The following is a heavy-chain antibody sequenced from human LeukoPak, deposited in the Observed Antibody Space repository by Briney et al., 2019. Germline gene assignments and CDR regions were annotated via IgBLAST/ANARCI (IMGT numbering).Heavy chain of an antibody. CDR2: INPNSGGT. CDR1: GYTFTAYY. J-gene: IGHJ4*02. V-gene: IGHV1-2*02. D-gene: IGHD2-21*01. CDR3: ARIGVGDY. Sequence: GASVKVSCKTSGYTFTAYYMHWVRQVPGQGLEWMGWINPNSGGTNYAQQFQGRVTMTRDTSISTAYMELNRLRYDDTAMYYCARIGVGDYWGQGTLVSVSS.